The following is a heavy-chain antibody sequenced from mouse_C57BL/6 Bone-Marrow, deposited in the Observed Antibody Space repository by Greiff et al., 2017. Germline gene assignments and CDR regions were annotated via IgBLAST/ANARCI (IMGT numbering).Heavy chain of an antibody. V-gene: IGHV2-4*01. CDR1: GFSLTSYG. Sequence: VKLMESGPGLVQPSQSLSITCTVSGFSLTSYGVHWVRQPPGKGLEWLGVIWSGGSTDYNAAFISRLSISKDNSKSQVFFKMNSLQADDTAIYYCAKKMGGYDDAMDYWGQGTSVTVSS. D-gene: IGHD2-2*01. CDR2: IWSGGST. J-gene: IGHJ4*01. CDR3: AKKMGGYDDAMDY.